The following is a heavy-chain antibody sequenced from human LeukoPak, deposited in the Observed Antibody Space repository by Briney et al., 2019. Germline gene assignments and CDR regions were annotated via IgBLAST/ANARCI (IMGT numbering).Heavy chain of an antibody. CDR2: VSSTGGDK. D-gene: IGHD3-10*01. Sequence: GGSLRLSCTGSGVTFEDYYLSWIRQAPGKGLEWISYVSSTGGDKFYADSVKGRFTISRDNAKNSLYLQMNSLRAEDTAVYYCARGGGSGSYYMDDWGQGTLVTVSS. J-gene: IGHJ4*02. V-gene: IGHV3-11*04. CDR1: GVTFEDYY. CDR3: ARGGGSGSYYMDD.